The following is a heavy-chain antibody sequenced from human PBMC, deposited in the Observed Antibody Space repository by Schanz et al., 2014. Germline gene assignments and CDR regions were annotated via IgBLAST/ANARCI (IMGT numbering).Heavy chain of an antibody. Sequence: EVQLVESGGGLVKPGGSLRLSCAASGFTFSGYAMSWVRQAPGKGLEWVSSIVGGGGRTYYADSVKGRFTISRDNSKNTLYLQMKSLRADDTAVYYCARSTYYDILTGQTHTRVDVRYFDLWGRGTLVTVSS. CDR3: ARSTYYDILTGQTHTRVDVRYFDL. J-gene: IGHJ2*01. CDR1: GFTFSGYA. V-gene: IGHV3-23*04. CDR2: IVGGGGRT. D-gene: IGHD3-9*01.